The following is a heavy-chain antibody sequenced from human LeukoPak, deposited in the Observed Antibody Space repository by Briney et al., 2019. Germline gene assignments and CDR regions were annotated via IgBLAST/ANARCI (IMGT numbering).Heavy chain of an antibody. J-gene: IGHJ4*02. CDR1: GYTFTSYY. Sequence: ASVKVSCKASGYTFTSYYMHWVRQPPGQGLEGMGIINPSSGSSSYAQKFQGRVTMTRDTSTSTVYMEPSSLRSEDTAVYYCATGPMVRGAKFDYWGQGTLVTVSS. CDR2: INPSSGSS. V-gene: IGHV1-46*03. D-gene: IGHD3-10*01. CDR3: ATGPMVRGAKFDY.